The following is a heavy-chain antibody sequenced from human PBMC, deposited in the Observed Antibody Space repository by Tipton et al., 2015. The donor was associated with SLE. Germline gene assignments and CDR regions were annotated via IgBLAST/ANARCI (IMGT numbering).Heavy chain of an antibody. CDR2: IYPSGTT. D-gene: IGHD4-17*01. CDR1: GGSISSGGYS. J-gene: IGHJ4*02. V-gene: IGHV4-30-2*01. CDR3: ARDPDYGDLGTFDY. Sequence: TLSLTCAVSGGSISSGGYSWSWIRQPPGKDLEWIGYIYPSGTTFYNPSLESRVTISLDRSKNQFSLNLSSVTAADTAVYYCARDPDYGDLGTFDYWGQGTLVTVSS.